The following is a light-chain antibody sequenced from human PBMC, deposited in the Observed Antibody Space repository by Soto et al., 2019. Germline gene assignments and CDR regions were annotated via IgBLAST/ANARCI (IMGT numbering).Light chain of an antibody. CDR3: CSYAGSYPWV. V-gene: IGLV2-11*01. CDR2: DVT. CDR1: SSDVGGYNY. Sequence: QSVLTQPRSVSGSPGQSVTISCTGTSSDVGGYNYVSWYQQHPDKVPKLMIYDVTKRPSGVPDRFSGSKSGNTASLSISGLQAEDEADYYCCSYAGSYPWVFGGGTKLTVL. J-gene: IGLJ3*02.